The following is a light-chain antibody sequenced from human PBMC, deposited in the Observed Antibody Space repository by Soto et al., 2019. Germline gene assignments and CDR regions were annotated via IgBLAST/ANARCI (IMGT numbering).Light chain of an antibody. J-gene: IGKJ1*01. Sequence: EIVLTQSPGTLSLSPGDRATLSCRASQSVSSTYLAWYKQEPGQAPRLLIYGASSRATGIPDRFSGSGSGTDFTLTISRLEPEDFAVYYCPQYGSAPRTFGQGTKVEIK. CDR1: QSVSSTY. CDR2: GAS. CDR3: PQYGSAPRT. V-gene: IGKV3-20*01.